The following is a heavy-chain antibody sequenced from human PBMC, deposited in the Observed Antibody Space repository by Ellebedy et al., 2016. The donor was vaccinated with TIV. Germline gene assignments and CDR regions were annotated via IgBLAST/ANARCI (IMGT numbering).Heavy chain of an antibody. V-gene: IGHV3-53*01. Sequence: PGGSLRLSCAASGFTVSSNYMSWVRQAPGKGLEWVSVIYSGGSTYYADSVKGRFTISRDNSKNTLYLQMNSLRAEDTAVYYCARVRWELEPYYFDYWGQGTLVTVSS. CDR1: GFTVSSNY. CDR2: IYSGGST. J-gene: IGHJ4*02. CDR3: ARVRWELEPYYFDY. D-gene: IGHD1-26*01.